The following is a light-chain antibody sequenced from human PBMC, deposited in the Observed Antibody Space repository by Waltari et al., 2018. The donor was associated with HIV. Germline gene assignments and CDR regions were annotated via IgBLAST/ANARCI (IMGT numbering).Light chain of an antibody. J-gene: IGLJ3*02. CDR2: EVS. V-gene: IGLV2-23*02. CDR3: CSYAGSSTLWV. Sequence: QSALTQPASVSGSPGQSITISCTGTSSDVGSYNLVSWYQQHPGKAPKLMIYEVSKRPSGVSNRFSGSKSGNTASLTISRLQAEDEADYYCCSYAGSSTLWVFGGGTKLTVL. CDR1: SSDVGSYNL.